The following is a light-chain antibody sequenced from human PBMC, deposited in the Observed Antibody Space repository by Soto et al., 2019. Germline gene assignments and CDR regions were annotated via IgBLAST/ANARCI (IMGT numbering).Light chain of an antibody. Sequence: ETVCTQSPGILSLSPGERATLACRTSQTVFSSYLAWYQQKPGPAPRLLAYGASRRATGIPDRFTGSGSGTDFTLTISSLEPEDFAVYFCHHYGGTPHKFGQGTKVAI. J-gene: IGKJ1*01. CDR1: QTVFSSY. CDR3: HHYGGTPHK. CDR2: GAS. V-gene: IGKV3-20*01.